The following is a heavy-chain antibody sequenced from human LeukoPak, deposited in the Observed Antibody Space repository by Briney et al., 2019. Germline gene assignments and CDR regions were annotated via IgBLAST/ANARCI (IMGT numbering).Heavy chain of an antibody. D-gene: IGHD2-15*01. J-gene: IGHJ4*02. CDR1: GGTFSSYA. Sequence: SVKVSCKASGGTFSSYAISWLRQAPGQGLEWMGRIIPIFGTANYAQKFQGRVTITTDESTSTAYMELSSLRSQDLGVYYCARERYRYCSGGSCYLPGYWGQGTLVTVSS. CDR2: IIPIFGTA. CDR3: ARERYRYCSGGSCYLPGY. V-gene: IGHV1-69*05.